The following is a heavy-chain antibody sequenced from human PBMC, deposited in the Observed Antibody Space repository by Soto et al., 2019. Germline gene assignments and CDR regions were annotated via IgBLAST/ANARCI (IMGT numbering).Heavy chain of an antibody. CDR1: GLTFGSRA. Sequence: VGSLRLSCVASGLTFGSRAMSWVRQAPGEGLQWVSTITDTGGDAKYADSVRGRFVISRDNSKKTLYLQMTSLTAEDSAMYFCARGSTDSYPGSRIFDFWGRGTLVTVSS. J-gene: IGHJ4*02. V-gene: IGHV3-23*01. CDR3: ARGSTDSYPGSRIFDF. CDR2: ITDTGGDA. D-gene: IGHD3-10*01.